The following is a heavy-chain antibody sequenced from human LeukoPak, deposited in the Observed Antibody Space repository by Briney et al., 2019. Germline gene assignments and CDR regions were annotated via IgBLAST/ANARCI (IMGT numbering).Heavy chain of an antibody. CDR3: GNPSGGRAALDYYLVRDV. D-gene: IGHD2-15*01. CDR1: GFTFSSYA. J-gene: IGHJ6*02. CDR2: ISWSGGST. Sequence: GASLRLSCAASGFTFSSYAMSWVRQAPGKGLEWVSAISWSGGSTYYADSVKGRFTICRDNSKNSLYLQMNSLRDEDTAVYYCGNPSGGRAALDYYLVRDVWGQGTTDTVSS. V-gene: IGHV3-23*01.